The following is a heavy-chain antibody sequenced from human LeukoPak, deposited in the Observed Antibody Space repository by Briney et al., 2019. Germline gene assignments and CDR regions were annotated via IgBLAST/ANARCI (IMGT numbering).Heavy chain of an antibody. D-gene: IGHD2-15*01. CDR2: IYSGGST. V-gene: IGHV3-66*01. CDR3: AGGSCSGGSCIDAFDI. Sequence: PGGSLRLSCAASRFTVSSNYMSWVRQAPGKGLEWVSVIYSGGSTYYADSVKGRFTISRDNSKNTLYLQMNSLRAEDTAVYYCAGGSCSGGSCIDAFDIWGQGTMVTVSS. CDR1: RFTVSSNY. J-gene: IGHJ3*02.